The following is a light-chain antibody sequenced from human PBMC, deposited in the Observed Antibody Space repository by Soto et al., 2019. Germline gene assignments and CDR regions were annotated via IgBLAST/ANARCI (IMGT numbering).Light chain of an antibody. CDR2: AAS. CDR1: QSVSSSY. CDR3: QLYGSSPPRYT. V-gene: IGKV3-20*01. J-gene: IGKJ2*01. Sequence: ESVLTQSPGTLSLSPGERAALSCRASQSVSSSYLAWYQQKSGQAPRLLIYAASTRATGIPDRFSGSGSGTDFTLTISRLEPEDFAVYFCQLYGSSPPRYTFGQGTKLVIK.